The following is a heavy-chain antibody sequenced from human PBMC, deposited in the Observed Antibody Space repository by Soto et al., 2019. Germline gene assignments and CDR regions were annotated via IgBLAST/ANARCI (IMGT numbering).Heavy chain of an antibody. CDR1: GFTFSSYG. CDR3: ARGLHSLFDY. Sequence: GGSLRLSCAASGFTFSSYGMHWVRQAPGKGLEWVAVIWYDGNNKYYADSVKGRFTISRDNSNNTLYVQMASLRAEDTAVYYCARGLHSLFDYWGQGTLVTVSS. D-gene: IGHD2-21*01. CDR2: IWYDGNNK. J-gene: IGHJ4*02. V-gene: IGHV3-33*01.